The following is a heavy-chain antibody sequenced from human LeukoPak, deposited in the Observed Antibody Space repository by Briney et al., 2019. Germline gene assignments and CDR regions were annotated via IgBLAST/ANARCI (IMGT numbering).Heavy chain of an antibody. V-gene: IGHV4-39*07. D-gene: IGHD4-17*01. J-gene: IGHJ3*02. CDR2: ASYSGST. CDR1: GGAISNTSYY. Sequence: SETLSLTCTVSGGAISNTSYYWGWIRQPPGNGLEWIGSASYSGSTYYNPSLKSRVIISVDTSKNQFSLKLSSVTAADTAVYYCARVLPHRHLRYGYYGRRGYAFDIWGQGTMVTVSS. CDR3: ARVLPHRHLRYGYYGRRGYAFDI.